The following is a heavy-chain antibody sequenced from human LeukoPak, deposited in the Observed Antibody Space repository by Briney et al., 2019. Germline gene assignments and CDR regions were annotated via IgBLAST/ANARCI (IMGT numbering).Heavy chain of an antibody. D-gene: IGHD2-21*01. CDR2: ISSSGTYM. V-gene: IGHV3-21*01. CDR1: GFTFSSYS. J-gene: IGHJ4*02. CDR3: ARCGGDCFLDS. Sequence: GGSLRLSCAASGFTFSSYSMNWVRQAPGKGLEWVSSISSSGTYMYYGDSMKGRFTISRDNAKNSLYLQMNSLRAEDTAVYYCARCGGDCFLDSWGQGTLVTVSS.